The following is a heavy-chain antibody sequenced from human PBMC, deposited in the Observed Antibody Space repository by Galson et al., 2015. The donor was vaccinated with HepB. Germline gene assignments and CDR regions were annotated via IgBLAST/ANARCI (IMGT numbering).Heavy chain of an antibody. D-gene: IGHD2-21*02. CDR3: ARPRGGGDRKTEFDY. Sequence: QSGAEVKKPGESLKISCKGSGYSLTSYWIAWVRQMPGKGLEWMGIIHPGDPDTRYSPSFQGQVTISTDKSINTAYLQWSSLEASDTAIYYCARPRGGGDRKTEFDYWGQGTLVTVSS. V-gene: IGHV5-51*01. CDR1: GYSLTSYW. J-gene: IGHJ4*02. CDR2: IHPGDPDT.